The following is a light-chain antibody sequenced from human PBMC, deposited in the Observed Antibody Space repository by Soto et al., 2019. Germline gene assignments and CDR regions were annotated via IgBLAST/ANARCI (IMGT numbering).Light chain of an antibody. CDR1: QDISNY. J-gene: IGKJ5*01. V-gene: IGKV1-33*01. CDR2: DAS. CDR3: QQYDNLLPKYT. Sequence: DIQMTQSPSSLSASVGDRVTITCQASQDISNYLNWYQQKPGKAPKLLIYDASNLETGVPSRFSGSGSGTDFTFTISSLQPEDIATYYCQQYDNLLPKYTFGQGTRLEIK.